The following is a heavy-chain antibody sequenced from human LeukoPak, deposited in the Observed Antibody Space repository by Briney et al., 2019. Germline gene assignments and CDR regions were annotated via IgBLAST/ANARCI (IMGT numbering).Heavy chain of an antibody. D-gene: IGHD3-22*01. CDR1: GGSFSGYY. J-gene: IGHJ4*02. CDR3: LPGGYDSSGHYPFDY. CDR2: INHSGST. Sequence: SETLSLTCAVYGGSFSGYYWSWIRQPPGKGLEWIGEINHSGSTNYNPSLKSRVTISVDTSKNQFSLKLSSVTAADTAVYYCLPGGYDSSGHYPFDYWGQGTLVTVSS. V-gene: IGHV4-34*01.